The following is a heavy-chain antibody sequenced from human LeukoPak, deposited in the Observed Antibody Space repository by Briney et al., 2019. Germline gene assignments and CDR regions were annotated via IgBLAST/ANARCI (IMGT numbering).Heavy chain of an antibody. V-gene: IGHV3-53*04. CDR2: IYSGGST. CDR1: GFTLSSNY. CDR3: ARDTSSYGMDV. J-gene: IGHJ6*02. Sequence: GGSLRLSCAASGFTLSSNYMSWVRQAPGKGLEWVSAIYSGGSTYYADSVKGRFTISRHSSNNTLDLQMNSLRPEDTALYYCARDTSSYGMDVWGQGTTVTVSS. D-gene: IGHD3-16*01.